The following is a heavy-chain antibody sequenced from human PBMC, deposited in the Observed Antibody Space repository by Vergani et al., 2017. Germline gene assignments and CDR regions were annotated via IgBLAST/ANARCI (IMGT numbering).Heavy chain of an antibody. CDR2: ICHTEDT. J-gene: IGHJ5*02. CDR3: ARVLRGGSYYDSSGYRPVWFDP. CDR1: GDSISSNNC. V-gene: IGHV4-4*03. Sequence: QVQLQESGPGLVKPPGTLSLTCAVSGDSISSNNCWTWVRQPPGKGLEWIGEICHTEDTKYSPSLKSRVTVSVDESRNLFSLKLSSVTAADTAVYYCARVLRGGSYYDSSGYRPVWFDPWGQGTLVTVSS. D-gene: IGHD3-22*01.